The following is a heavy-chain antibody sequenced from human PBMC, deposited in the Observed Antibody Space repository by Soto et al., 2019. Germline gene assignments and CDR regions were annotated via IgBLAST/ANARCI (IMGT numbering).Heavy chain of an antibody. J-gene: IGHJ4*02. CDR3: ARLQRGSSSLAGVGY. D-gene: IGHD6-6*01. V-gene: IGHV1-3*01. CDR2: INAGNGNT. CDR1: GYTFTSYA. Sequence: ASVKVSCKASGYTFTSYAMHWVRQAPGQRLEWMGWINAGNGNTKYSQKFQGRVTITRDTSASTAYMELSSLRSEDTAVYYCARLQRGSSSLAGVGYWGQGTLVTSPQ.